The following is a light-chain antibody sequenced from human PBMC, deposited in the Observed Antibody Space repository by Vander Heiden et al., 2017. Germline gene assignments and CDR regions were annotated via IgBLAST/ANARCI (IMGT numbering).Light chain of an antibody. J-gene: IGKJ2*01. CDR1: QSIRND. Sequence: AIQMTHSPSSLSASVGDRVTITGRASQSIRNDLDWYQQRPGKAPKLLIYAASSLQSGVPSRFSGSGSGTDSTLTISSLQPEDFATYYCLQDYNYPRTFGQGTKLEIK. V-gene: IGKV1-6*01. CDR2: AAS. CDR3: LQDYNYPRT.